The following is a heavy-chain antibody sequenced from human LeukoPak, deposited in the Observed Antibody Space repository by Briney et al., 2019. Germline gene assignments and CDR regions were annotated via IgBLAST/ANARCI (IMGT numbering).Heavy chain of an antibody. Sequence: GGSLRLSCAASASTFSTYSMNWVRQAPGKGLEWISYINTFSNPIYYADFVRGRFTVSRDNAKNSLYLQMNSLRDDDTAVYYCARARGNGYYGSDAFDIWGQGTTVTVSS. J-gene: IGHJ3*02. CDR3: ARARGNGYYGSDAFDI. V-gene: IGHV3-48*02. CDR2: INTFSNPI. D-gene: IGHD3-22*01. CDR1: ASTFSTYS.